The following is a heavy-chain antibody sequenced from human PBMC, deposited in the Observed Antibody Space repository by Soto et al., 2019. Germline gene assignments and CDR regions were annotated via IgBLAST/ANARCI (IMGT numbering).Heavy chain of an antibody. D-gene: IGHD6-6*01. CDR3: ARHVGTYSSSSSWFDP. V-gene: IGHV4-39*01. CDR2: IYYSGST. CDR1: GGSISSSSYY. Sequence: QLQLQESGPGLVKPSETLSLTCTVSGGSISSSSYYWGWIRQPPGKGLEWIGSIYYSGSTYYNPSLKSRVTISVDTSKNQFSLKLSSVTAADTAVYYCARHVGTYSSSSSWFDPWGQGTLVTVSS. J-gene: IGHJ5*02.